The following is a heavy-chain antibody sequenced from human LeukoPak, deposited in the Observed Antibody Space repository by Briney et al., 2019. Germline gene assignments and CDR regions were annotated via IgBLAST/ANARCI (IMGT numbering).Heavy chain of an antibody. J-gene: IGHJ5*02. D-gene: IGHD3-16*02. Sequence: PSETLSLTCTVSGGSISSSSYYWGWIRQPPGKGLEWIGSIYYSGSTYYNPSLKSRVTISVDTSKNQFSLKLSSVTAADTAVYYGARREGLSLNWFDPWGQGTLVTVSS. CDR3: ARREGLSLNWFDP. CDR2: IYYSGST. CDR1: GGSISSSSYY. V-gene: IGHV4-39*07.